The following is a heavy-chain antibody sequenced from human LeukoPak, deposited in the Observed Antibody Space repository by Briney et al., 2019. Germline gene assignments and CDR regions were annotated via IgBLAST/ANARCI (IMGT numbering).Heavy chain of an antibody. Sequence: ASVKVSCKAFGYTFSSRAMNWVRQAPGQGLELMGWINTNTGIPTYAQGFAGRFVFSLDTSVTTAYPQITSLKAEDTAVYYCARDLVSAGFDIWGQGTMVTVSS. CDR1: GYTFSSRA. CDR3: ARDLVSAGFDI. CDR2: INTNTGIP. V-gene: IGHV7-4-1*02. D-gene: IGHD6-6*01. J-gene: IGHJ3*02.